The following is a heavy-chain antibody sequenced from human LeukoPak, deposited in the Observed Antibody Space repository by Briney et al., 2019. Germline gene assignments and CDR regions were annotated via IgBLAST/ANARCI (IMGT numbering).Heavy chain of an antibody. CDR3: AGDSSGWNWYFDL. CDR2: VYTSGST. CDR1: GGSISSGNYY. J-gene: IGHJ2*01. Sequence: SQTLSLTCTVSGGSISSGNYYWSWIRQPAGKGLERIGRVYTSGSTNYNPSLKSRVTISVDTSKNQFSLKLSSVTAADTAVYYCAGDSSGWNWYFDLWGRGTLVTVSS. V-gene: IGHV4-61*02. D-gene: IGHD6-19*01.